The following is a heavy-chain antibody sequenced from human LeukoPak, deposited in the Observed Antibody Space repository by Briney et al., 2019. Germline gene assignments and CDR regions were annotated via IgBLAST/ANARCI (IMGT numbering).Heavy chain of an antibody. V-gene: IGHV3-23*01. CDR1: GFTFTSYS. CDR3: PKGGKWDVTPFDY. D-gene: IGHD1-26*01. CDR2: ISGGGGST. J-gene: IGHJ4*02. Sequence: GSLRLSCAASGFTFTSYSMNWVRQAPGKGLEWVSTISGGGGSTYYADSVKGRFTISRDNSKNTLYLQVTSLRAEDTAVYYCPKGGKWDVTPFDYWGQGTLVTVSS.